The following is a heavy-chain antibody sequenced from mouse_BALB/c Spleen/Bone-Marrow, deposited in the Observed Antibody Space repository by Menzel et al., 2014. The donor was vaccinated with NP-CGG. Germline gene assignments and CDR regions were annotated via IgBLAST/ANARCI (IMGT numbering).Heavy chain of an antibody. J-gene: IGHJ4*01. D-gene: IGHD2-10*02. CDR1: GYAFTNYL. Sequence: QVQLQQSGAELVRPGTSVKVSCKASGYAFTNYLIEWVKQRPGQGLEWIGVINPGSGGTNYNGKFKGKATLTADKSSSTAYMQLSSLTSDDSAVYFCARSWYGKGAMDYWGQGTSVTVSS. CDR3: ARSWYGKGAMDY. V-gene: IGHV1-54*01. CDR2: INPGSGGT.